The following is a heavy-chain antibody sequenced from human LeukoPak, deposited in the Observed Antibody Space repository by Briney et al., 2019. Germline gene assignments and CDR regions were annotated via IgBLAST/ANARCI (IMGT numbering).Heavy chain of an antibody. CDR1: GGSISSGDYN. V-gene: IGHV4-30-4*08. Sequence: SETLSLTCTVSGGSISSGDYNWSWIRQPPGKGLEWIGYIYYSGSTYYNPSLKSRVTISVDTSKNQFSLKLSSVTAADTAVYYCARVGGDYAMDVWGKGTTVTVSS. J-gene: IGHJ6*04. CDR3: ARVGGDYAMDV. CDR2: IYYSGST. D-gene: IGHD4-17*01.